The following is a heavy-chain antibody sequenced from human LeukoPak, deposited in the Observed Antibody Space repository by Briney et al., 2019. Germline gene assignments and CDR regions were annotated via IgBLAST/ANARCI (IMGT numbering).Heavy chain of an antibody. CDR2: INPNSGGT. D-gene: IGHD2-2*01. Sequence: GASVTVSCKASGYTFTGYYMHWVRQAPGQGLEWMGWINPNSGGTNYAQKFQGRVTMTRDTSISTAYMELSRLRSDDTAVYYRARAWGLRNPEVPFDYWGQGTLVTVSS. CDR3: ARAWGLRNPEVPFDY. J-gene: IGHJ4*02. V-gene: IGHV1-2*02. CDR1: GYTFTGYY.